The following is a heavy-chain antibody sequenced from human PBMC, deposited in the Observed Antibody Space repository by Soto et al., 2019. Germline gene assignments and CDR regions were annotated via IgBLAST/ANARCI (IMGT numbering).Heavy chain of an antibody. CDR1: GGSISSYY. Sequence: SETLSLTCTVSGGSISSYYWSWIRQPPGRGLEWIGYIYYSGSTNYNPSLKSRVTISVDTSKSQFSLKLSSVTAADTAVYYCARDGGYSYGSLGYWGTGILVTVSS. J-gene: IGHJ4*02. D-gene: IGHD5-18*01. V-gene: IGHV4-59*01. CDR2: IYYSGST. CDR3: ARDGGYSYGSLGY.